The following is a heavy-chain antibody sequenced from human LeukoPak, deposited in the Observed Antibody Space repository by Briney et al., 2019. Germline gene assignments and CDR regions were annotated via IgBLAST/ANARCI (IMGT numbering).Heavy chain of an antibody. CDR1: GGSISSYY. V-gene: IGHV4-59*01. D-gene: IGHD6-13*01. CDR3: ARRTAGTGNWFDP. Sequence: SETLSLTCTVSGGSISSYYWSWLRQPPGKGLEWIGYIYYSGSTNYNPSLKSRVTISVDTSKNQFSLKLSSVTAADTAVYYCARRTAGTGNWFDPWGQGTLVTVSS. J-gene: IGHJ5*02. CDR2: IYYSGST.